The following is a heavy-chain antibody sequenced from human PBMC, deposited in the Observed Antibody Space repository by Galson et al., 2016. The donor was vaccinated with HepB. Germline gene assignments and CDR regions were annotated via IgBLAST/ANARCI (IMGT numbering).Heavy chain of an antibody. V-gene: IGHV3-48*03. CDR1: GFTFSSYE. CDR2: ISSNGNTI. J-gene: IGHJ6*02. CDR3: VRDSRGGSRFYYYGLDF. D-gene: IGHD3-10*01. Sequence: SLRLSCAASGFTFSSYEMNWVRQAPGKGLEWLSYISSNGNTIYYADSVKGRFTISRDNAGKSLYLQMNNLRAEDTALYYCVRDSRGGSRFYYYGLDFWGQGTTVTVSS.